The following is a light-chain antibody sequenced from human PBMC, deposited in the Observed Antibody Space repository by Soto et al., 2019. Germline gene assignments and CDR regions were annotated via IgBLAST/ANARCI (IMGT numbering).Light chain of an antibody. CDR1: QSVRSPS. V-gene: IGKV3-20*01. CDR3: QQERDLPQT. CDR2: HSS. Sequence: EIVLTQSPGTLSLSPGERATLSCRASQSVRSPSLAWYQQKPGQAPRRLIYHSSTRATGIPDRFSGSGSGTDFTLTISRLEPEDFARYYCQQERDLPQTFGQGTQVEIK. J-gene: IGKJ1*01.